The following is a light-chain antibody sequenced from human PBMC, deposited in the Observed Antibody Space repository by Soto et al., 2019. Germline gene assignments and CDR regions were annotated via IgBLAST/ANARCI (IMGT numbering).Light chain of an antibody. V-gene: IGKV3-11*01. CDR3: HQRINWPRT. CDR2: DAS. CDR1: QSVSSY. J-gene: IGKJ2*01. Sequence: DIVLTQSPATLSLSPGERATLSCRASQSVSSYLAWYQQKPGQAPRLLIYDASNRATGIPARFSGSGSGTDCTLTISSLGPEDSAVYYCHQRINWPRTFGQGTKLEIK.